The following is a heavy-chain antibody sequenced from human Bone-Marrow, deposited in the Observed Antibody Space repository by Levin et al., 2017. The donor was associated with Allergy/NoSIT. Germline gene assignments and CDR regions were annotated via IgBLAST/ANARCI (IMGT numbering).Heavy chain of an antibody. CDR2: VYHTGSV. D-gene: IGHD3-3*01. V-gene: IGHV4/OR15-8*01. Sequence: PSETLSLTCTVSRDSISSDNWWAWVRQSPGKGLEWIGKVYHTGSVDYNPPLKTRVTISVDESKNQFTLKLTSLTAADTAVYYCARQNYDMWSGCMDVWGQGTTVTVS. CDR1: RDSISSDNW. CDR3: ARQNYDMWSGCMDV. J-gene: IGHJ6*02.